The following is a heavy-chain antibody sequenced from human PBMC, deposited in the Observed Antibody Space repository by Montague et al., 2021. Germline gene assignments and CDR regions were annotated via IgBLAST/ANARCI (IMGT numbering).Heavy chain of an antibody. V-gene: IGHV4-39*07. Sequence: SETLSLTCTVSGASITSNIYYWGWIRQSPGKGLEWIGSIYYSGNSSYQPSLESRITMAVDTSKNQFSLKLSSVTAADTAIYYCARVFSSWYVGWFDPWGQGTLVTVSS. J-gene: IGHJ5*02. CDR2: IYYSGNS. CDR3: ARVFSSWYVGWFDP. CDR1: GASITSNIYY. D-gene: IGHD6-13*01.